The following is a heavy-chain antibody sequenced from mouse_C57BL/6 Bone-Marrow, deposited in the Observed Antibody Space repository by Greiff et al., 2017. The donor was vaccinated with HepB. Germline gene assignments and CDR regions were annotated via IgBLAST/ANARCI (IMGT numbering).Heavy chain of an antibody. CDR2: INPNNGGT. Sequence: VQLQQSGPELVKPGASVKISCKASGYTFTDYYMNWVKQSHGKSLEWIGDINPNNGGTSYNQKFKGKATLTVDKSSSTAYMELRSLTSEDSAVYYCARGEDLYYFDYWGQGTSVTVSS. J-gene: IGHJ4*01. D-gene: IGHD1-1*01. CDR1: GYTFTDYY. CDR3: ARGEDLYYFDY. V-gene: IGHV1-26*01.